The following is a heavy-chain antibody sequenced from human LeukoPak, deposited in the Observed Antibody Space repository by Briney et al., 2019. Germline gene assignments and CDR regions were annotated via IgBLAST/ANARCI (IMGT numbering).Heavy chain of an antibody. Sequence: RSGGSLRLSCAASGFTFNSYGMSWVRQAPGKGLEWVSYISSSGSTIYYADSVKGRFTISRDNAKNSLYLQMNSLRAEDTAVYYCARDSEVAFDYWGQGTLVTVSS. CDR3: ARDSEVAFDY. J-gene: IGHJ4*02. V-gene: IGHV3-48*04. CDR2: ISSSGSTI. D-gene: IGHD1-26*01. CDR1: GFTFNSYG.